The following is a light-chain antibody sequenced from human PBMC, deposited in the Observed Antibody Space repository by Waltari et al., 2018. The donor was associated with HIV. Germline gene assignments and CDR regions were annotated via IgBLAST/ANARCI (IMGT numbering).Light chain of an antibody. CDR3: QQRGSWPPT. V-gene: IGKV3-11*01. Sequence: PGERATLSCRASQTVSGHLAWYQQKPGQAPRLLIYDAFHRATGIPDRFSGTDSETDFTLTISSLEPEDSAVYFCQQRGSWPPTFGGGTKVELK. CDR2: DAF. CDR1: QTVSGH. J-gene: IGKJ4*01.